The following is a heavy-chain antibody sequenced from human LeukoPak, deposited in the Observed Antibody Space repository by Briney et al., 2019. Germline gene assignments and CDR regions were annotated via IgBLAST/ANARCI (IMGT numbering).Heavy chain of an antibody. CDR1: IESFSGYH. D-gene: IGHD5-24*01. J-gene: IGHJ4*02. Sequence: LSLTCAVYIESFSGYHWNWVRQAPGKGLEWVSYISSSDSTIYYADSVKGRFTISRDNAKNSLYLQMNSLRAGDTAVYYCARTIEMATISYFDYWGQGTLVTVSS. CDR3: ARTIEMATISYFDY. CDR2: ISSSDSTI. V-gene: IGHV3-48*03.